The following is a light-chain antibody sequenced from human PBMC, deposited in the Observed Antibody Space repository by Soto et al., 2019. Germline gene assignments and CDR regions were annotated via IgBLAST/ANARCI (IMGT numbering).Light chain of an antibody. CDR2: GAS. J-gene: IGKJ4*01. V-gene: IGKV3-20*01. CDR3: QQYGSSPLT. CDR1: QCVSGSY. Sequence: EIVLTQSPGTLSLSPGERATLSCRASQCVSGSYLAWYQQKPGQAPRLLIYGASSRATGIPDRFSGSGSGTDFTLTISRLEPEDFAVYYCQQYGSSPLTFGRGTKVEIK.